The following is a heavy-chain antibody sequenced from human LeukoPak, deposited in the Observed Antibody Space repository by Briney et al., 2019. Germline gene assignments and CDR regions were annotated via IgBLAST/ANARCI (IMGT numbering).Heavy chain of an antibody. CDR3: ATRPSMVPRGWDYDYYYGMDV. CDR1: GYTLTELS. J-gene: IGHJ6*02. D-gene: IGHD4/OR15-4a*01. V-gene: IGHV1-24*01. Sequence: ASVKVSCKVSGYTLTELSMHWVRQAPGKGLEWMGGFDPEDGETIYAQKFQGRVTMTEDTSTDTAYMELSSLRSEDTAVYYCATRPSMVPRGWDYDYYYGMDVWGQGTTVTVSS. CDR2: FDPEDGET.